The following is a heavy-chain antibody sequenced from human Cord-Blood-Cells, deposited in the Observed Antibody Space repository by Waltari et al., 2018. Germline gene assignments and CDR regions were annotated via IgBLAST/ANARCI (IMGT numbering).Heavy chain of an antibody. J-gene: IGHJ5*02. CDR1: GGSFGGYY. CDR2: INHSGST. D-gene: IGHD4-17*01. Sequence: QVQLQQWGAGLLKPSEPLSLTCAVYGGSFGGYYWSWIRQPPGKGLEWIGEINHSGSTNYNPSLKSRVTISVDTSKNQFSLKLSSVTAADTAVYYCARGRGYGDYWFDPWGQGTLVTVSS. V-gene: IGHV4-34*01. CDR3: ARGRGYGDYWFDP.